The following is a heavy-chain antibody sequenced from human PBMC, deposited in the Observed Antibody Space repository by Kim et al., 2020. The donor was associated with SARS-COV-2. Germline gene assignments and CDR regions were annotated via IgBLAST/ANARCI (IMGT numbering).Heavy chain of an antibody. V-gene: IGHV1-3*01. J-gene: IGHJ4*02. CDR3: ARARSGLDY. Sequence: NGNTKYSQKFQGRVTITREPSASTAYMELSSLRSEDTAVYYCARARSGLDYWGQGTLVTVSS. D-gene: IGHD3-10*01. CDR2: NGNT.